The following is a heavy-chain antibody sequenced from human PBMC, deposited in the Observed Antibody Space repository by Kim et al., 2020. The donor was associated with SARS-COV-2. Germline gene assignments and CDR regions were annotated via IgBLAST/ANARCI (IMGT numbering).Heavy chain of an antibody. CDR1: GFSFNNSP. CDR3: ARDYCSSNSCYIDV. V-gene: IGHV3-30-3*01. J-gene: IGHJ6*04. CDR2: ISYDGSNE. D-gene: IGHD2-2*01. Sequence: GGSLRLSCAASGFSFNNSPMHWVRQAPGKGLEWVTFISYDGSNEFYAESVKGRFTISRDNSKNTLYVQMNSLRSEDTAIYYCARDYCSSNSCYIDVWGAGPAVTVSS.